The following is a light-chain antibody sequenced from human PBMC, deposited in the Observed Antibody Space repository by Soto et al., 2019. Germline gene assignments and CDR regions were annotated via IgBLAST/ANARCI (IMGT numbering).Light chain of an antibody. V-gene: IGLV2-14*01. Sequence: QSALTQPASVSGSPGQSITISCTGTSSDVGFYSRVSWIQQHPGKTPKLMIYGVTNRPSGVSSRFSGSKSGDTASLTISGVEAEDEADYYCTYFTNSSTWVFGGGTKLTVL. J-gene: IGLJ3*02. CDR3: TYFTNSSTWV. CDR1: SSDVGFYSR. CDR2: GVT.